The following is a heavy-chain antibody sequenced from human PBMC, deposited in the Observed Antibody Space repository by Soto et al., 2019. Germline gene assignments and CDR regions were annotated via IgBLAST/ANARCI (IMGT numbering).Heavy chain of an antibody. CDR3: AREFCRIAARLFDY. J-gene: IGHJ4*02. Sequence: SETLSLTCTVSGGSISSSSYYWGWIRQPPGKGLEWIGSIYYSGSTYYNPSLKSRVTISVDTSKNQFSLKLSSVTAADTAVYYCAREFCRIAARLFDYWGQGTLVTVSS. CDR1: GGSISSSSYY. CDR2: IYYSGST. D-gene: IGHD6-6*01. V-gene: IGHV4-39*01.